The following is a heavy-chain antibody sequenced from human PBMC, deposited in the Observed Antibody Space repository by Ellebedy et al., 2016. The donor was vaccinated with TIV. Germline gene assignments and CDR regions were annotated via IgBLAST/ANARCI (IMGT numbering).Heavy chain of an antibody. CDR2: INAGYGNT. CDR1: GYTFTNYA. Sequence: ASVKVSCKASGYTFTNYAMHWVRQAPGQRLEWMGWINAGYGNTKYSQTFQGRVTLTRDTSTSTAFMELSSLTSEDTAVYFCTNRYCSGGRCFHFDYWGQGTLVTVSS. CDR3: TNRYCSGGRCFHFDY. V-gene: IGHV1-3*01. D-gene: IGHD2-15*01. J-gene: IGHJ4*02.